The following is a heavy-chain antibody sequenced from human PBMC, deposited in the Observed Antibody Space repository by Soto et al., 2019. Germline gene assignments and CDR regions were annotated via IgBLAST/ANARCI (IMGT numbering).Heavy chain of an antibody. CDR2: IIPIFGTA. J-gene: IGHJ6*02. CDR1: GGTFSSYA. V-gene: IGHV1-69*13. CDR3: AREAVVTIFAAPYYYYGKDV. Sequence: SVKVSCKASGGTFSSYAISWVRQAPGQGLEWMGGIIPIFGTANYAQKFQGRVTITADESTSTAYMELSSLRSEDTAVYYCAREAVVTIFAAPYYYYGKDVWGQGTTVTVSS. D-gene: IGHD2-21*02.